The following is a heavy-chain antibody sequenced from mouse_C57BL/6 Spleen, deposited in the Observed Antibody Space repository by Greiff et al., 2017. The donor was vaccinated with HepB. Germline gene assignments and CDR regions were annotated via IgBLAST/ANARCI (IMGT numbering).Heavy chain of an antibody. CDR3: AIITTVVEDAMDY. Sequence: EVKLMESGPELVKPGASVKISCKASGYSFTGYYMNWVKQSPEKSLEWIGEINPSTGGTTYNQKFKAKATLTVDKSSSTAYMQLKSLTSEDSAVYYCAIITTVVEDAMDYWGQGTSVTVSS. V-gene: IGHV1-42*01. J-gene: IGHJ4*01. D-gene: IGHD1-1*01. CDR1: GYSFTGYY. CDR2: INPSTGGT.